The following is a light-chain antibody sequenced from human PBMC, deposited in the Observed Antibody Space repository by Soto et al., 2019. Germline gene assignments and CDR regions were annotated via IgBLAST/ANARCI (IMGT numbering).Light chain of an antibody. CDR1: SSDVGSYNL. Sequence: QSALTQPASVSGSPGQSITISCTGTSSDVGSYNLVSWYQQHPGKAPKLMIYEVSKRPSGVSNRFSGSKSGNTASLTISGLQAEDEADYYCCSYAGSSPYVFGTGTNSPS. J-gene: IGLJ1*01. CDR3: CSYAGSSPYV. CDR2: EVS. V-gene: IGLV2-23*02.